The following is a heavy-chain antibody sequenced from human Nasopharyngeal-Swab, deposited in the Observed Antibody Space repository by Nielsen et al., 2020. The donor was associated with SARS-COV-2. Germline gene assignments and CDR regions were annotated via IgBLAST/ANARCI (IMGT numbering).Heavy chain of an antibody. CDR2: ISAYNGNT. J-gene: IGHJ6*02. CDR1: GYTFTSYG. V-gene: IGHV1-18*01. CDR3: ARIPYCSSTSCYAVRGGNYYYYYGMDV. D-gene: IGHD2-2*01. Sequence: ASVKVSCKASGYTFTSYGISWVRQAPGQGLEWMEWISAYNGNTNYAQKLQGRVTMTTDTSTSTAYMELRSLRSDDTAVYYCARIPYCSSTSCYAVRGGNYYYYYGMDVWGQGTTVTVSS.